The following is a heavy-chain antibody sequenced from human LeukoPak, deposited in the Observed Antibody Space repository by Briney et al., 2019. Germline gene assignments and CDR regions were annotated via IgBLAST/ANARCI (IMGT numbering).Heavy chain of an antibody. D-gene: IGHD2-8*01. V-gene: IGHV4-34*01. Sequence: SETLSLTCAVYGGSFSGYYWSWIRQPPGKGLEWIGEINHSGSTNYNPSLKSRVTISVDTSKNQFSLKLSSVTAADTAVYYCAREGVYWAYFDYRGQGTLVTVSS. CDR2: INHSGST. CDR3: AREGVYWAYFDY. CDR1: GGSFSGYY. J-gene: IGHJ4*02.